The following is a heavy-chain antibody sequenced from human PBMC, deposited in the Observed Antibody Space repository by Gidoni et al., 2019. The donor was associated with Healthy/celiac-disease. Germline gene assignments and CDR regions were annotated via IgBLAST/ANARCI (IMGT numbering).Heavy chain of an antibody. CDR1: GGSFSGYY. CDR3: ASPPRGSSWYGRGRQTFVAFDI. CDR2: INHSGST. Sequence: QVKLQQWGAGRWKSAETLSVTGAVDGGSFSGYYWSWTRQPPGKGLEWIGEINHSGSTNYNPSLMSRVTISVDTSKTQFSLKLSSVTAADTAVYSCASPPRGSSWYGRGRQTFVAFDIWGQGTMVTVSS. J-gene: IGHJ3*02. V-gene: IGHV4-34*01. D-gene: IGHD6-13*01.